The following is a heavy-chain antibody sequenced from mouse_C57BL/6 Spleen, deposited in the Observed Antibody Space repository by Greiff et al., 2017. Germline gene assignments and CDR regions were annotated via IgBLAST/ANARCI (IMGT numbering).Heavy chain of an antibody. CDR2: INPSSGYT. Sequence: QVQLQQSGAELARPGASVKMSCKASGYTFTSYTMHWVKQRPGKGLEWIGYINPSSGYTKYNQKFKDKATLTADKSSSTAYMQLSSLTSEDSAVYYCARGLDYDYGYAMDYWGQGTSVTVSS. D-gene: IGHD2-4*01. V-gene: IGHV1-4*01. CDR1: GYTFTSYT. CDR3: ARGLDYDYGYAMDY. J-gene: IGHJ4*01.